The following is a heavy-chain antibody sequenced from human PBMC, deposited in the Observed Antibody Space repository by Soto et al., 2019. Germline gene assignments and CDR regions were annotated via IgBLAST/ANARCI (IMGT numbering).Heavy chain of an antibody. J-gene: IGHJ4*02. CDR1: GYTFTSYD. Sequence: QVRLVQSGAEVKKPGASVKVSCKASGYTFTSYDINWVRQATGQGLEWMGWMNPNSGNTGYAQKFQGRVTMTRNTSISTAYMELSSLRSEDTAVYYCARGMYYDFWSGYPQPFDYWGQGTLVTVSS. CDR3: ARGMYYDFWSGYPQPFDY. V-gene: IGHV1-8*01. D-gene: IGHD3-3*01. CDR2: MNPNSGNT.